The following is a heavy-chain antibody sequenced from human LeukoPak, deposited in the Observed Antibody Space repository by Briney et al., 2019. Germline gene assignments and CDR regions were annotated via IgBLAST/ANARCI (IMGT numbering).Heavy chain of an antibody. CDR1: GYTFTGYY. CDR3: ARGDTAMVSGLDY. CDR2: INPNSGGT. V-gene: IGHV1-2*02. J-gene: IGHJ4*02. Sequence: ASVKVSCKASGYTFTGYYMHWVRHAPGQGLEWMGWINPNSGGTNYAQKFQGRVTMTRDTSISTAYMELSRLRSDDTAVYYCARGDTAMVSGLDYWGQGTLVTVSS. D-gene: IGHD5-18*01.